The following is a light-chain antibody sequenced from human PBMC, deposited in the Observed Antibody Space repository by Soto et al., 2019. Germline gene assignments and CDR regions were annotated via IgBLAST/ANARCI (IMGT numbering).Light chain of an antibody. CDR2: GVS. CDR3: QQYGDSPPWT. J-gene: IGKJ1*01. Sequence: EIGFTQSPSTLSLSPGEKATLSCRARQSVSSNYLAWYQQKAGQAPRLLIYGVSSRATGIPDRFSGSGSGTDFTLTISRLEPEDFAVYYCQQYGDSPPWTFGQGTKV. V-gene: IGKV3-20*01. CDR1: QSVSSNY.